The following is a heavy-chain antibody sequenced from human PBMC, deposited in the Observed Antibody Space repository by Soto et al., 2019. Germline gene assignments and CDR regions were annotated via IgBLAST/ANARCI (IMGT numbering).Heavy chain of an antibody. CDR3: AREAIEAGYSSGWYLDY. V-gene: IGHV3-33*01. CDR1: GFTFSSYG. CDR2: IWYDGSNK. J-gene: IGHJ4*02. D-gene: IGHD6-19*01. Sequence: GGSLRLSCAASGFTFSSYGMHWVRQAPGKGLEWVAVIWYDGSNKYDADSVKGRFTISRDNSKNTLYLQMNSLRAEDTAVYYCAREAIEAGYSSGWYLDYWGQGTLVTVSS.